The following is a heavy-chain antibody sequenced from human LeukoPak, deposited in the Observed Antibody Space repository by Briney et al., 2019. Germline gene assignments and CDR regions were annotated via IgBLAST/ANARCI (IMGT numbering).Heavy chain of an antibody. D-gene: IGHD6-6*01. CDR3: ARDRGFGLYSSSFDY. Sequence: GGSLRLSCAASGFTFSSYSMHWVRQAPGKGLEWVSSISSSSSYIYYADSVKGRFTISRDNANNSLYLQMNSLRAEDTAVYYCARDRGFGLYSSSFDYWGQGTLVTVSS. CDR2: ISSSSSYI. J-gene: IGHJ4*02. V-gene: IGHV3-21*01. CDR1: GFTFSSYS.